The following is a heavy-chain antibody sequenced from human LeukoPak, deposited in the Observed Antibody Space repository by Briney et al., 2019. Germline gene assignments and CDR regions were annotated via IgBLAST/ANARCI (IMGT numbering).Heavy chain of an antibody. CDR1: GFTFSSYA. V-gene: IGHV3-23*01. J-gene: IGHJ4*02. Sequence: GGSLRLSCAASGFTFSSYAMTWVRQAPGEGLEWVSTMNGRGLTTYYADSVKGRFTISRDNSKNTLFLQMNSLRAEDTAVYYCARAVRQSGRSSSCLDYWGQGSLVTVSS. CDR3: ARAVRQSGRSSSCLDY. D-gene: IGHD2-2*01. CDR2: MNGRGLTT.